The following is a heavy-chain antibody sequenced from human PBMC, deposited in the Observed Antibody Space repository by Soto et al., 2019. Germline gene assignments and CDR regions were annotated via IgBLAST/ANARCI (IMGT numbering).Heavy chain of an antibody. J-gene: IGHJ6*02. CDR1: GGSLSNYG. Sequence: QVQLVQSGAEVKKPGSSVKVSCKASGGSLSNYGISWVRQAPGQGLEWMGAIIPVFGTPNYAQKFQDRVTITADESTTTVYMEVRRLTSEATAVYYCARGDATKIVVTTYYGMDVWGQGTTVTVSS. CDR3: ARGDATKIVVTTYYGMDV. D-gene: IGHD3-22*01. CDR2: IIPVFGTP. V-gene: IGHV1-69*12.